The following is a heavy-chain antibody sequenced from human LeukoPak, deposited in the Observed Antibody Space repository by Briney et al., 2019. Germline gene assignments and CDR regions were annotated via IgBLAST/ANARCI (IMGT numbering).Heavy chain of an antibody. J-gene: IGHJ4*02. V-gene: IGHV4-34*01. CDR3: ARFARGYSYGNDY. CDR1: GGSFSGYY. CDR2: INHSGST. D-gene: IGHD5-18*01. Sequence: SETLSLTCAVYGGSFSGYYRSWIRQPPGKGLEWIGEINHSGSTNYNPSLKSRVTISVDTSKNQFSLKLSSVTAADTAVYYCARFARGYSYGNDYWGQGTLVTVSS.